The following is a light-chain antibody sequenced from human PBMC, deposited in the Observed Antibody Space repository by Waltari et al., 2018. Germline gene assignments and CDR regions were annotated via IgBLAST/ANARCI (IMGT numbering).Light chain of an antibody. CDR3: CSFSGANNLL. V-gene: IGLV2-8*01. CDR2: DVI. J-gene: IGLJ2*01. Sequence: QSALTQPPSASGSPGPSVPFSCTGPARDLGGFHFVLWYQQHPDKAPRLIIYDVIKRPSGVADRFSGSKSGNTASLTVSGLQAEDEADYFCCSFSGANNLLFGGGTRLTV. CDR1: ARDLGGFHF.